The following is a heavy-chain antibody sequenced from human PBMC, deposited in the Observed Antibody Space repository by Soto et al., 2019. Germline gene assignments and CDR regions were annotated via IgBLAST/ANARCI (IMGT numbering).Heavy chain of an antibody. J-gene: IGHJ3*02. CDR1: GFTFRSYE. CDR2: ISSSGSII. CDR3: ARRLWDVAVVVAATRGVFDI. D-gene: IGHD2-15*01. V-gene: IGHV3-48*03. Sequence: EVQLVESGGGLIQPGGSLRLSCAASGFTFRSYEMNWVRRAPGKGLEWVSHISSSGSIIYYADSVKGRFSISRDNANNLLYLQMNSLGAEDTAVYYCARRLWDVAVVVAATRGVFDIWGQGTMVTVSS.